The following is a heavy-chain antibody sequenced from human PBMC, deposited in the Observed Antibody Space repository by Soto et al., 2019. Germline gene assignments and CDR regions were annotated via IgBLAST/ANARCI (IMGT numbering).Heavy chain of an antibody. V-gene: IGHV1-3*05. J-gene: IGHJ4*02. D-gene: IGHD1-20*01. CDR3: AGCITLPTPRDY. CDR1: GYTFTSYA. CDR2: INAGNGNT. Sequence: QVQLVQSGAEEKKPGASVKVSCKASGYTFTSYAMHWVRQAPGQRLEWMGWINAGNGNTKYSKKFQGRVTITRDTSASTAYRELRTLRSEDTAVYYCAGCITLPTPRDYWGQGTLVTVSS.